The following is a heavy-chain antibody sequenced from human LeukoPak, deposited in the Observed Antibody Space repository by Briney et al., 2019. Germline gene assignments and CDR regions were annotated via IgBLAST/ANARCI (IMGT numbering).Heavy chain of an antibody. CDR3: TTDLLYIARNLDY. CDR1: GFTFSNAW. J-gene: IGHJ4*02. D-gene: IGHD1-14*01. V-gene: IGHV3-15*01. CDR2: IKRKTDGGTT. Sequence: GGSLRLSCAASGFTFSNAWMGCVRQAPGRGREWVGRIKRKTDGGTTDYAAPVKGRFTISRDDSKNTLYLQMNSLKTEDTAVYYCTTDLLYIARNLDYWGQGTLVTVSS.